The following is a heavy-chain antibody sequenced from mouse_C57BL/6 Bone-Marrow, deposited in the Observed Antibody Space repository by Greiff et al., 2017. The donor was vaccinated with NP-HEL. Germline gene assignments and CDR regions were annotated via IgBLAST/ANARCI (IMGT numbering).Heavy chain of an antibody. CDR1: GFTFSSYA. D-gene: IGHD2-3*01. CDR2: ISDSGSYT. Sequence: EVQLVESGGGLVKPGGSLKLSCAASGFTFSSYAMSWVRQTPEKRLEWVATISDSGSYTYYPDNVKGRFTISRDNAKNNLYLQMSHLKSEDTAMYYCAREDDGYSHWYFDVWGTGTTVTVSS. CDR3: AREDDGYSHWYFDV. V-gene: IGHV5-4*01. J-gene: IGHJ1*03.